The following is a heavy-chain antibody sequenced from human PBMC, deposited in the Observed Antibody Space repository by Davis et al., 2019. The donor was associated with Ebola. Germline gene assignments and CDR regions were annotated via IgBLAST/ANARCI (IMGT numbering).Heavy chain of an antibody. Sequence: SETLSLTCAVYGGSFRGYYWSWIRQPPGKGLEWIGEINHSGSTNYNPSLWGRVTISIDTSKNQFSLKLSSVTVADTAVYYCARGEEYGSGSSNWYFDLWGRGTLVTVSS. CDR1: GGSFRGYY. CDR2: INHSGST. D-gene: IGHD3-10*01. CDR3: ARGEEYGSGSSNWYFDL. J-gene: IGHJ2*01. V-gene: IGHV4-34*01.